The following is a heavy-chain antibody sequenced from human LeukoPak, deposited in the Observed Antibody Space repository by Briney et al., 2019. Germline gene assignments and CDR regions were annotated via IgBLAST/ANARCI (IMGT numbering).Heavy chain of an antibody. CDR3: ARHVSSIRVAYDV. Sequence: GESLKISCKGSGYTFATYWIGWVRQMPGKGLEWIGLRNPADSDTRYSPSFQGQVTISVDKSISTVYLEWSSRKASDTAIYYCARHVSSIRVAYDVWGQGTMVTVSS. J-gene: IGHJ3*01. D-gene: IGHD5/OR15-5a*01. V-gene: IGHV5-51*01. CDR2: RNPADSDT. CDR1: GYTFATYW.